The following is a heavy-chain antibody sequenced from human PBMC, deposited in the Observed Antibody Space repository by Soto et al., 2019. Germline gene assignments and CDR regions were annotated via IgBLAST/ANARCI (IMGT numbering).Heavy chain of an antibody. J-gene: IGHJ4*02. D-gene: IGHD6-13*01. CDR1: GFTFSSYG. CDR3: AKSPHSSWYGPNFDY. Sequence: PGGSLRLSCAASGFTFSSYGMHWVRQAPGKGLEWVAVISYDGSNKYYADSVKGRFTISRDNSKNTLYLQMNSLRAEDTAVYYCAKSPHSSWYGPNFDYWGQGTLVTVSS. CDR2: ISYDGSNK. V-gene: IGHV3-30*18.